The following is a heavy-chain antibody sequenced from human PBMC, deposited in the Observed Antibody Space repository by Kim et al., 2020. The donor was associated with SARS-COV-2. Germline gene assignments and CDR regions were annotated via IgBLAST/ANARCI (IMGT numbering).Heavy chain of an antibody. CDR2: INPSSGST. CDR3: ARVRATFYYDAFDL. CDR1: GYTFTTNH. D-gene: IGHD3-10*01. V-gene: IGHV1-46*01. Sequence: ASVKVSCKASGYTFTTNHIHWVRQAPGHVLEWMGEINPSSGSTTYARQFEDRVTLTRDRSTTTVYMEMSSLRSEDTAVYYCARVRATFYYDAFDLWGQGT. J-gene: IGHJ3*01.